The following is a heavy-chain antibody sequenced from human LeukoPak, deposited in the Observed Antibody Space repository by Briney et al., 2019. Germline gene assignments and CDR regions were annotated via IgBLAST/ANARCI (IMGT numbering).Heavy chain of an antibody. CDR3: ARLSDALDY. J-gene: IGHJ4*02. CDR2: IGSSGATI. V-gene: IGHV3-48*03. D-gene: IGHD2-21*02. Sequence: PGGSLRLSCAASGFTFSSYWMHWVRQAPGKGLEWVSFIGSSGATIYYADSVKGRFTISRDNAKNSLYLQMNSLRAEDTAVYYCARLSDALDYWGQGTLVTVSS. CDR1: GFTFSSYW.